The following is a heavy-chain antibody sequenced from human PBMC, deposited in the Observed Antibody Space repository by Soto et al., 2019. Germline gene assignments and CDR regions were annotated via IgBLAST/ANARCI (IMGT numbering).Heavy chain of an antibody. CDR2: ISAYNGNT. D-gene: IGHD6-13*01. CDR3: ARDGFLDKIAAEAC. V-gene: IGHV1-18*04. CDR1: GYTFTSYG. J-gene: IGHJ4*02. Sequence: QVQLVQSGAEVKKPGDSVKVSCKASGYTFTSYGISWVRQAPGPGLEWMGWISAYNGNTNYAQKLQGRVTMNTDTSTSTSYMELRSLRTEDTAVYYCARDGFLDKIAAEACWGQVTRVTVAS.